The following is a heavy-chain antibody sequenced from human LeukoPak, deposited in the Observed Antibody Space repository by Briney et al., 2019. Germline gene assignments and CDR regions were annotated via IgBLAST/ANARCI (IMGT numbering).Heavy chain of an antibody. CDR2: MNPNSGNT. V-gene: IGHV1-8*01. CDR1: GYTFTSYD. CDR3: ARVAVAGKIDY. J-gene: IGHJ4*02. D-gene: IGHD6-19*01. Sequence: ASVKVSCKASGYTFTSYDINWVRQATGQGVEWMGWMNPNSGNTGYAQKFQGRVTTTRNTSISTAYMELSSLRSEDTAVYYCARVAVAGKIDYWGQGTLVTVSS.